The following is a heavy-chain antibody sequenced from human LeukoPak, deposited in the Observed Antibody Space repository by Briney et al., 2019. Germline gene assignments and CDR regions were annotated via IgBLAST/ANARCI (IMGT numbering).Heavy chain of an antibody. J-gene: IGHJ2*01. CDR2: ISGSGGGR. CDR1: GFTFSSYA. D-gene: IGHD5-24*01. V-gene: IGHV3-23*01. Sequence: GGSLRLSCTASGFTFSSYAMSWVRQAPGKGLEWVSAISGSGGGRYYADSVKGRFTISRDNCENTRYLQMNSLSAEDTAVYYCARVEMATNPHWYFDPWGRGTLVTVSS. CDR3: ARVEMATNPHWYFDP.